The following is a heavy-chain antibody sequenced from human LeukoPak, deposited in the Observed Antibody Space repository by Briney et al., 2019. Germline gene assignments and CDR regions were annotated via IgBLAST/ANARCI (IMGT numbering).Heavy chain of an antibody. Sequence: ASVKVSCKASGGTFSSYAISWGRQAPGQGLEWMGGIIPIFGTANYAQKFQGRVTITTDESTSTAYMELSSLRSEDTAVYYCARGGGGYCSSTSCPGPFNFDYWGQGTLVTVSS. V-gene: IGHV1-69*05. D-gene: IGHD2-2*01. CDR3: ARGGGGYCSSTSCPGPFNFDY. CDR2: IIPIFGTA. J-gene: IGHJ4*02. CDR1: GGTFSSYA.